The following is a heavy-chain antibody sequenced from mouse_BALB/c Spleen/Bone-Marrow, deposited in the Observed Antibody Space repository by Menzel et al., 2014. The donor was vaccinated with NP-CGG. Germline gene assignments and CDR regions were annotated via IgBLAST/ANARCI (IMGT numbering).Heavy chain of an antibody. CDR3: ARGNYGNYVDYFDY. Sequence: EVQRVESGGGLVQPGGSLKLSCAASGFTFSSYGMSWVRQTPDKRLELVASINSNGGSTYYPDSVKGRSTISRDNAKKTLSLQMSSLKSEDTAVYYCARGNYGNYVDYFDYWGQGTTLTVSS. D-gene: IGHD2-1*01. CDR1: GFTFSSYG. V-gene: IGHV5-6-3*01. CDR2: INSNGGST. J-gene: IGHJ2*01.